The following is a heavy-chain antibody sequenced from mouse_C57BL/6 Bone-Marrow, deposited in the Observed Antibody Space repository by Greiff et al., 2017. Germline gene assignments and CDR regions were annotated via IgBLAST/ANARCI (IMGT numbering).Heavy chain of an antibody. Sequence: VQLQQSGPELVKPGASVKISCKASGYAFSSSWMNWVKQRPGKGLEWIGRIYPGDGDTNYNGKFKGKATLTADKSSSTAYMQLSSLTSEDSAVYFCARPLYDYCAYWGQGTLVTVSA. J-gene: IGHJ3*01. D-gene: IGHD2-4*01. CDR2: IYPGDGDT. CDR1: GYAFSSSW. CDR3: ARPLYDYCAY. V-gene: IGHV1-82*01.